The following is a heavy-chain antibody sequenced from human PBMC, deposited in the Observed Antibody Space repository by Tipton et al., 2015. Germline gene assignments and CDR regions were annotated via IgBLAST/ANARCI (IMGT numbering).Heavy chain of an antibody. Sequence: QLVQSGAEVKKPGESLKISCKGSGYTFGSYWIAWVRQMPGKGLEWMGIIYPGDSNTRYSPSFQGHVTISADKSVNTAYLQWSSLKASDTAMYYCARRAYCRDGFCGYFDLWGRGTLVTVS. D-gene: IGHD2-15*01. CDR3: ARRAYCRDGFCGYFDL. CDR1: GYTFGSYW. J-gene: IGHJ2*01. V-gene: IGHV5-51*01. CDR2: IYPGDSNT.